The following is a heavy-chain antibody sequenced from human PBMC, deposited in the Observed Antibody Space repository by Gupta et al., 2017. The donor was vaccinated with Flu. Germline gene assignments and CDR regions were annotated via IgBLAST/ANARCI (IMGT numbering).Heavy chain of an antibody. CDR2: ISTTGNTI. CDR1: GFTFSSYS. Sequence: EVQLVASGGRLVQPGGSLRLSCAASGFTFSSYSMNWVRQAPGKGLEWVSYISTTGNTIYYADSVKGRFTISRDNAKNSLYLQMDSLRDEDTAVYYCARDQYCIITTCYRYAFDIWGQGTMVTVSS. CDR3: ARDQYCIITTCYRYAFDI. D-gene: IGHD2-2*02. V-gene: IGHV3-48*02. J-gene: IGHJ3*02.